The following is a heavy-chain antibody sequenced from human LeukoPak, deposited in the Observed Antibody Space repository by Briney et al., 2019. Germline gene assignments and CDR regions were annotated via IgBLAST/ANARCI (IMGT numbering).Heavy chain of an antibody. V-gene: IGHV5-51*01. CDR1: GYSFTNYW. Sequence: GESQKISCKGSGYSFTNYWIGWVRQMPGKGLEWMGIIYPTDSDTRYSPSFQGQVTISADKSISTAYLQWSSLKASDTAIYYCARFNAAGKAEYFQHWGQGTLVTVSS. CDR2: IYPTDSDT. CDR3: ARFNAAGKAEYFQH. J-gene: IGHJ1*01. D-gene: IGHD6-13*01.